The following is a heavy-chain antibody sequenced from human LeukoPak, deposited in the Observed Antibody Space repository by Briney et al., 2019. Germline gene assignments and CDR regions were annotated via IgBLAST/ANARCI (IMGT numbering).Heavy chain of an antibody. CDR1: GYTFISYG. D-gene: IGHD6-19*01. CDR3: TRVTPLGSSGWIDY. V-gene: IGHV1-18*01. CDR2: ISAYNGDT. Sequence: GASVKVSCKASGYTFISYGISWVRQAPGQGLEWMGWISAYNGDTKHAQKFQGRVTMTTDTSTSTAYMELRSLRSDDTAVYYCTRVTPLGSSGWIDYWGQGTLVTVSS. J-gene: IGHJ4*02.